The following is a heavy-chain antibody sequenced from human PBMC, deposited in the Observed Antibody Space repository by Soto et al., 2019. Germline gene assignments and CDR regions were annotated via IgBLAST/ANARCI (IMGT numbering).Heavy chain of an antibody. CDR2: ISCSTSYI. Sequence: GGSLRLSCAASGFTFSSYSMNWVRQAPGKGLEWVSSISCSTSYIYYADSVKGRFTISRDNAKNSLYLQMNSLRAEDTAVYYCASLYYLYGMDVWGQGTTVTSP. D-gene: IGHD3-10*01. J-gene: IGHJ6*02. CDR1: GFTFSSYS. V-gene: IGHV3-21*01. CDR3: ASLYYLYGMDV.